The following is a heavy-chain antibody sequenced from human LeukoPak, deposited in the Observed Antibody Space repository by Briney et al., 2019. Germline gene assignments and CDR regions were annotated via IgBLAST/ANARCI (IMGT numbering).Heavy chain of an antibody. V-gene: IGHV3-23*01. CDR2: ISGSGGST. Sequence: GGSLRLSCAASGFTLSSYAMSWVRQAPGKGLEWVSAISGSGGSTYYADSAKGRFTISRDNSKNTLYLQMNSLRGEDTAVYYCAKATTAFYNDYYGLDVWGQGTTVTVSS. CDR1: GFTLSSYA. J-gene: IGHJ6*02. CDR3: AKATTAFYNDYYGLDV. D-gene: IGHD1-14*01.